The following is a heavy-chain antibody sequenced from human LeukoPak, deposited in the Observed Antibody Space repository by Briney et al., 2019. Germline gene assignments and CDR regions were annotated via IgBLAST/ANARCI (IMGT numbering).Heavy chain of an antibody. CDR1: GFTFSSYG. D-gene: IGHD6-13*01. V-gene: IGHV3-30*03. CDR3: AISSNVDY. Sequence: GGSLRLSCAASGFTFSSYGMHWVRQAPGKGLEWVAVISYDGSNKYYADSVKGRFTISRDNSKNTLYLQMNSLRAEDTAVYYCAISSNVDYWGQGTLVTVSS. CDR2: ISYDGSNK. J-gene: IGHJ4*02.